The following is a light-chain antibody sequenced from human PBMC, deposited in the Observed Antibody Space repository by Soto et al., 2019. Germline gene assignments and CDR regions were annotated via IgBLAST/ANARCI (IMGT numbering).Light chain of an antibody. J-gene: IGKJ2*01. Sequence: EIVMTQSPATLSVSPGERASLSCRASQSVGSNLAWYQQTAGQAPRLLIYGASTRATGIPARFSGSGSGTEFTLTICSLQSEDVAVYSCQQYTNWPYTFGQGTKLEIK. CDR3: QQYTNWPYT. V-gene: IGKV3-15*01. CDR1: QSVGSN. CDR2: GAS.